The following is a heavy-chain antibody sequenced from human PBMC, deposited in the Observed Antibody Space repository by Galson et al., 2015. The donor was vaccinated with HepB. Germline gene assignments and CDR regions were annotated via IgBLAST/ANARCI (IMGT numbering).Heavy chain of an antibody. V-gene: IGHV1-69*13. CDR1: GGTFSSYA. D-gene: IGHD5-12*01. Sequence: SVKVSCKASGGTFSSYAISWVRQAPGQGLEWMGGIIPIFGTANYAQKFQGRVTITADESTSTAYMELSSLRSEDTAVYYCARGEDIVATISAYYYMDVWGKGTTVTVSS. CDR2: IIPIFGTA. J-gene: IGHJ6*03. CDR3: ARGEDIVATISAYYYMDV.